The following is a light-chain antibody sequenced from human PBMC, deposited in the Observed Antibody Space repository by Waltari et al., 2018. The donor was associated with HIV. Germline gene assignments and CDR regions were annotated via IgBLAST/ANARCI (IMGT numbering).Light chain of an antibody. V-gene: IGLV2-8*01. CDR3: SSYAGNNILV. CDR2: EVT. CDR1: SSDVGGYNY. Sequence: QSALTQPPSASGSPGQSVTIPCTGSSSDVGGYNYVPWYQQYPGKAPKLMISEVTKRPSGVPDRFSGSKSGNTASLTVSGLRAEDEAEYYCSSYAGNNILVFGGGTKLTVL. J-gene: IGLJ2*01.